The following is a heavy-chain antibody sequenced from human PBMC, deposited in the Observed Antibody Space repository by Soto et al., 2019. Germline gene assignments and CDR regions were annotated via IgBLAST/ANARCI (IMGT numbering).Heavy chain of an antibody. Sequence: EVQLLESGGGLVQPGGSLRLSCAASGFTFSSYAMSWVRRAPGKGLEWVSAISGSGGSTYYADSVKGRFTISSDNSKHTLYLQSNSLRAEDTAVYDCAKGKVHLYYYGMDVWGQGTTVTVSS. CDR1: GFTFSSYA. J-gene: IGHJ6*02. CDR2: ISGSGGST. CDR3: AKGKVHLYYYGMDV. V-gene: IGHV3-23*01.